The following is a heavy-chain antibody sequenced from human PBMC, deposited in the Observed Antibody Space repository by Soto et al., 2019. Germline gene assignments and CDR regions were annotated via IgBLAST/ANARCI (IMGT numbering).Heavy chain of an antibody. V-gene: IGHV3-53*01. CDR2: IYSGGST. J-gene: IGHJ3*02. CDR3: ARDKSSGSGWAFDI. CDR1: GFTVSSNY. Sequence: GGSLRLSCAASGFTVSSNYMSWVRQAPGKGLEWVSVIYSGGSTYYADSVKGRFTISRDNSKNTLYLQMNSLRAEDTAVYYCARDKSSGSGWAFDIWGQGTMVTVSS. D-gene: IGHD6-19*01.